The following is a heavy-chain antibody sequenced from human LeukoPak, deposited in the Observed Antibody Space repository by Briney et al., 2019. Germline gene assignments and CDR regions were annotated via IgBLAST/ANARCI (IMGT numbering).Heavy chain of an antibody. CDR3: ARDRWIFDY. V-gene: IGHV3-7*01. J-gene: IGHJ4*02. Sequence: GGPLRPSCEPPGFTLSSYWITWFRKAPGKGLEWVANIKQDGSEKYYVDSVKGRFTISRDNAKNSLYLQMNSLRAEDTAVYYCARDRWIFDYWGQGTLVTVSS. CDR1: GFTLSSYW. CDR2: IKQDGSEK. D-gene: IGHD5-12*01.